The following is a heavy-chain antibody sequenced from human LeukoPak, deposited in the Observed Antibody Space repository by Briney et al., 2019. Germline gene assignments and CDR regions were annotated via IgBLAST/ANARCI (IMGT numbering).Heavy chain of an antibody. CDR1: GFSSSSYA. Sequence: PGGLLRLSCAASGFSSSSYAMSWVRQAPGKGLERVSAISGSGGSTYYADSVKGRFTISRDNYKNTLYLQMNSLRAEDTAVYYCAKDLALGIVVVPAAPFDYWGQGTLVTVSS. CDR3: AKDLALGIVVVPAAPFDY. V-gene: IGHV3-23*01. CDR2: ISGSGGST. J-gene: IGHJ4*02. D-gene: IGHD2-2*03.